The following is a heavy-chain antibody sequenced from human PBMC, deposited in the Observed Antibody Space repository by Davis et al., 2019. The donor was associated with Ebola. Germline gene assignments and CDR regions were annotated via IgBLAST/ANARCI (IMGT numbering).Heavy chain of an antibody. CDR3: AIGWLRGGMDV. Sequence: HSQTLSLPCAISGDSVSSAGWNWIRQSPSRGLEWLGRTYYKSKWYNDYAVSVKSRITINPDTSKNQFSLQLNSVTPEDTALYYCAIGWLRGGMDVWGEGTTVTV. V-gene: IGHV6-1*01. CDR1: GDSVSSAG. J-gene: IGHJ6*02. CDR2: TYYKSKWYN. D-gene: IGHD5-18*01.